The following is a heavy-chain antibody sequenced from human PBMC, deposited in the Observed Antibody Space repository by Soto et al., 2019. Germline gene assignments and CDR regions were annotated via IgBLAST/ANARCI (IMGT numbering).Heavy chain of an antibody. Sequence: QVQLVESGGGVVQPGRSLRLSCAASGFTFSSYGMHWVRQAPGKGLEWVALISYDGSNKYYADYVKGRFTISRDNSKNTMYMQLNSMRGEDTAVYYCAKGGLTAVGIHDYWGQGTLVTVSS. D-gene: IGHD6-19*01. CDR1: GFTFSSYG. V-gene: IGHV3-30*18. J-gene: IGHJ4*02. CDR3: AKGGLTAVGIHDY. CDR2: ISYDGSNK.